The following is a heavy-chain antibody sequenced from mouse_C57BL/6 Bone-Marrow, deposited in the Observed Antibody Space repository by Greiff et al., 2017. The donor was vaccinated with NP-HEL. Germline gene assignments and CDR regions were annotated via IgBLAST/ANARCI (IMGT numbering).Heavy chain of an antibody. CDR2: IRLKSDNYAT. V-gene: IGHV6-3*01. CDR1: GFTFSNYW. J-gene: IGHJ3*01. Sequence: EVQLVESGGGLVQPGGSMKLSCVASGFTFSNYWMNWVRQSPEKGLEWVAQIRLKSDNYATHYAESVKGRFTISRDDSKSSVYLQMNNLRAEDTGIYYCTGHPSSPFAYWGQGTLVTVSA. CDR3: TGHPSSPFAY. D-gene: IGHD1-1*01.